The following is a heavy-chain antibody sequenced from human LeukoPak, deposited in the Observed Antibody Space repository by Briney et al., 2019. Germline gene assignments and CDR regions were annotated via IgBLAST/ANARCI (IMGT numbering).Heavy chain of an antibody. CDR3: ARTDYGIIDI. CDR2: IYHSGST. J-gene: IGHJ4*02. D-gene: IGHD4-17*01. CDR1: GGSISSGGYY. V-gene: IGHV4-30-2*01. Sequence: SQTLSLTCAVSGGSISSGGYYWSWIRQPPGKGLEWIGYIYHSGSTYYNPSLKSRVTISVDRSKNQFSLKLSSVTAADTAVYSCARTDYGIIDIWGQGTLVTVSS.